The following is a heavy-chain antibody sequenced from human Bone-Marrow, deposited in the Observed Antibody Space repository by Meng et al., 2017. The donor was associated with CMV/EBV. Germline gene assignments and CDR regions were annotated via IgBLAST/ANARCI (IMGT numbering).Heavy chain of an antibody. D-gene: IGHD4-23*01. CDR1: DSTFPDHN. V-gene: IGHV1-2*02. CDR2: IKPKSGGT. J-gene: IGHJ4*02. Sequence: VSCKASDSTFPDHNLHWVRQAPGRGLWWMGGIKPKSGGTSYAQSFKGRVTVTRDTSINTAYMELTGLTSDDTALYYCASGGTWNDYWGQGTLVTVSS. CDR3: ASGGTWNDY.